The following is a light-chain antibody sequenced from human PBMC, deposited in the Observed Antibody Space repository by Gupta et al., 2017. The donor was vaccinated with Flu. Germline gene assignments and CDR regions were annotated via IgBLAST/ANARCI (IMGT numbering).Light chain of an antibody. J-gene: IGLJ2*01. Sequence: SALTQPASVSGSPGQSITISCTGTSSDIGIYNYVSWYQQPPGKAPTLMIYEVSDRPSGVYNRFAGSKAGKTASMTISGLQAEDEADDYCSSYTRISTVIFGGGTKLTVL. V-gene: IGLV2-14*01. CDR2: EVS. CDR3: SSYTRISTVI. CDR1: SSDIGIYNY.